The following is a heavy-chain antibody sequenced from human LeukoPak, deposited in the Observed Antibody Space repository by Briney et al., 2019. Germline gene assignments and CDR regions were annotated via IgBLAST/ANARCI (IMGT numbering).Heavy chain of an antibody. D-gene: IGHD6-19*01. Sequence: GGSLRLSCTTFGFTFDDYAMSWVRQAPGKGLEWVGFIRSKPYGGTSEYAASVKGRFTISRDDSKSIAYLQMNSLKTEDTAVYYCTRHSSGWRFNPWGQGTLVTVSS. CDR1: GFTFDDYA. J-gene: IGHJ5*02. CDR2: IRSKPYGGTS. V-gene: IGHV3-49*04. CDR3: TRHSSGWRFNP.